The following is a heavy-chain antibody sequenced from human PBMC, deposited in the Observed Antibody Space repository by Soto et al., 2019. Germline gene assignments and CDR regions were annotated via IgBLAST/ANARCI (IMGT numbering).Heavy chain of an antibody. D-gene: IGHD2-21*02. CDR2: ITYDGSNK. V-gene: IGHV3-30*18. J-gene: IGHJ6*02. Sequence: QVQLVESGGGVVQPGRSLRLSCAASGFTFSSYGLHWVRQAPGKGLESVAVITYDGSNKYYADSVKGRFTISRDNSKNTLYLQMISLRAEDTAVYYCAKDLDIVVVTATLGMDVWGRGTTFTVSS. CDR3: AKDLDIVVVTATLGMDV. CDR1: GFTFSSYG.